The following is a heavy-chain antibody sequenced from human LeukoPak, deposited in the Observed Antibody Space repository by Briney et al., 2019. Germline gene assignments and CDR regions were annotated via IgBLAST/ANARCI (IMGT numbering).Heavy chain of an antibody. V-gene: IGHV1-18*01. D-gene: IGHD3-22*01. CDR1: GYTFASYG. J-gene: IGHJ4*02. CDR3: ARGHYYDSSGFFDY. Sequence: GASVTVSWKASGYTFASYGISWVRQAPGQGLEWMGWIRVYNGDTNYAQKLQGRVTMTTDTSTSTAYMELRSLRSDDTAVYYCARGHYYDSSGFFDYWGQGTLVTVSS. CDR2: IRVYNGDT.